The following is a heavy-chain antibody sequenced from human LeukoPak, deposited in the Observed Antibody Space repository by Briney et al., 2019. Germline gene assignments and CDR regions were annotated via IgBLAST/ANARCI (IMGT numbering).Heavy chain of an antibody. D-gene: IGHD1-26*01. J-gene: IGHJ4*02. Sequence: SETLSLTCTVSGGSISSYYWSWIRQPPGKGLEWIGEINHSGSTNYNPSLKSRVTISADTSKNQFSLKLSSVTAEDTAVYYCASGGSYLKAAFDYWGQGTLVTVSS. CDR2: INHSGST. V-gene: IGHV4-59*12. CDR3: ASGGSYLKAAFDY. CDR1: GGSISSYY.